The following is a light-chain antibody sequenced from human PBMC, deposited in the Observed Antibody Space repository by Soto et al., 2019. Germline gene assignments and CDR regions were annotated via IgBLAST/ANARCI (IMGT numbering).Light chain of an antibody. CDR1: QSFSSN. CDR2: GAS. Sequence: ESVLTRSPAPLSVSQGETATLSCGASQSFSSNLAWYQQKPGQAPRLLIFGASNRATGIPARFSGSGSGTDFTLTINSLEPEDFAVYYSQQRSNWPLTFGGGTKGEI. V-gene: IGKV3-11*01. J-gene: IGKJ4*02. CDR3: QQRSNWPLT.